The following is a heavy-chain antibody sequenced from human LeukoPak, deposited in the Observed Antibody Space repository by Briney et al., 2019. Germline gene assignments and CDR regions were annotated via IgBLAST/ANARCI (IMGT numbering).Heavy chain of an antibody. CDR3: ARDPEGSGCYFDY. Sequence: ASVKVSCKASGYTLTSYFMHWVRQAPGQGLEWMGIINPSGGSTSYAQKFQGRVTMTRDTSTSMVYMELTSLRSEDTAVYYCARDPEGSGCYFDYWGQGTLVTVSS. CDR2: INPSGGST. J-gene: IGHJ4*02. V-gene: IGHV1-46*01. CDR1: GYTLTSYF. D-gene: IGHD6-19*01.